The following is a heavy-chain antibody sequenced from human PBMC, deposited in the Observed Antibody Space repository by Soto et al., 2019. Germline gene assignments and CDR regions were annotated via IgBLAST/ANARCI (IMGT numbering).Heavy chain of an antibody. Sequence: GGSLRLSCAASGFTFSSYSMNWVRQAPGKGLEWVSSISSSSSYIYYADSVKGRFTISRDNAKNTLYLQMNSLRAEDTAVYYCAKETIAEATKFDHWGQGTLVTVSS. CDR2: ISSSSSYI. CDR1: GFTFSSYS. D-gene: IGHD6-13*01. CDR3: AKETIAEATKFDH. V-gene: IGHV3-21*04. J-gene: IGHJ5*02.